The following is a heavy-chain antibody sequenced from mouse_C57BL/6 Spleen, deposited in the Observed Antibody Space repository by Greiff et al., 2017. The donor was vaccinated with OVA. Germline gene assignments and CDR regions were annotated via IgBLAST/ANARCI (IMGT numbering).Heavy chain of an antibody. Sequence: VQLQQSGAELVKPGASVKMSCKASGYTFTSYWITWVKQRPGQGLEWIGDIYPGSGSTNYNEKFKSKATLTVDTSSSTAYMQLSSLTSEDSAVYYCARGDYYGSSYGYFDVWGTGTTVTVSS. J-gene: IGHJ1*03. CDR1: GYTFTSYW. D-gene: IGHD1-1*01. CDR2: IYPGSGST. V-gene: IGHV1-55*01. CDR3: ARGDYYGSSYGYFDV.